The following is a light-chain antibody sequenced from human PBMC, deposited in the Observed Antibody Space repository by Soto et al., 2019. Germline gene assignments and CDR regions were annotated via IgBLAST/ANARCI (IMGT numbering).Light chain of an antibody. CDR1: QSVSNNY. CDR3: QQYGSSGT. V-gene: IGKV3-20*01. Sequence: IVLTQSPGTLSLSPWERATLSCRASQSVSNNYLAWYQQKPGQAPRLLIYGASNRATGIPDRFSGSGSGTDFTLTISRLEPEDFAVHYCQQYGSSGTFGQGTKVDIK. CDR2: GAS. J-gene: IGKJ1*01.